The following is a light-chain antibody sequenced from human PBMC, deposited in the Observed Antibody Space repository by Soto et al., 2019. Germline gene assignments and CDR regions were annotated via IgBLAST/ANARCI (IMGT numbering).Light chain of an antibody. CDR1: QSISSW. CDR2: DAS. J-gene: IGKJ1*01. Sequence: DIQMTQSPSTLSASVGDRVTITCRASQSISSWLAWYQQKPGKAPKLLIYDASSLESGVPSRFSGSGSGTEFTHTISSLKPDDFATYYCQQYQSYSRTFGQGTKVDIK. V-gene: IGKV1-5*01. CDR3: QQYQSYSRT.